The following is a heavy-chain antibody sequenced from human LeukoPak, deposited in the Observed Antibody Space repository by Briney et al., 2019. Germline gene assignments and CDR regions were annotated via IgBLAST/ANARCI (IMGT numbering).Heavy chain of an antibody. CDR3: ARDPPNYYDSSGYYPRAYYFYGMDV. J-gene: IGHJ6*02. Sequence: ASVKVSCKASGYTFTSYGISWVRQAPGQGLEWMGWISAYNGNTNYAQKLQGRVTMTTDTSTSTAYMVLRSLRSDDTAVYYCARDPPNYYDSSGYYPRAYYFYGMDVWGQGTTVTVSS. D-gene: IGHD3-22*01. CDR1: GYTFTSYG. V-gene: IGHV1-18*01. CDR2: ISAYNGNT.